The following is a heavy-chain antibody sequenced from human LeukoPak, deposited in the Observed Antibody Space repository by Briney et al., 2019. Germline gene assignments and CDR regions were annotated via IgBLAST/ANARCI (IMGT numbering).Heavy chain of an antibody. CDR1: GASISSYY. D-gene: IGHD3-10*01. V-gene: IGHV4-39*01. J-gene: IGHJ3*02. Sequence: SETLSLTCTVSGASISSYYWGWIRQPPGKGLEWIGSIYYSGSTYYNPSLKSRVTISVDTSKNQFSLKVSSVTAADTAVYYCARRELLSTPDAFDIWGQGTMVTVSS. CDR2: IYYSGST. CDR3: ARRELLSTPDAFDI.